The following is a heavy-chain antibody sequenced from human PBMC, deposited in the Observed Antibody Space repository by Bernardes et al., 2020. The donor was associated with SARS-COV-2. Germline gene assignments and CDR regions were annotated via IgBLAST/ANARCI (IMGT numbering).Heavy chain of an antibody. V-gene: IGHV3-66*02. Sequence: GGSLRLSCSSSGFSVYRSYMSWVLQAPGKGLEWLSVIFSGGITYYADSVKGRFTISRDSSKNTLFLQMNSLRPEDTAVYHCARVDGLHRYFEHWGQGTLVAVSS. D-gene: IGHD4-4*01. J-gene: IGHJ4*02. CDR3: ARVDGLHRYFEH. CDR1: GFSVYRSY. CDR2: IFSGGIT.